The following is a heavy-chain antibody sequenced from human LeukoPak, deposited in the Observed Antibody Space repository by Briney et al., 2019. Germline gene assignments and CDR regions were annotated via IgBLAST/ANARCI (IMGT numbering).Heavy chain of an antibody. Sequence: ASVKVSCKASGYTFTGYYMHWVRQAPGQGLEWMGWINPNSGGTNYAQKFQGRVTMTRDTSISTAYMELSRLRSDDTAVYYCARVPAATGGEGTYYFDYWGQGTLVTVSS. CDR2: INPNSGGT. CDR3: ARVPAATGGEGTYYFDY. V-gene: IGHV1-2*02. D-gene: IGHD2-2*01. J-gene: IGHJ4*02. CDR1: GYTFTGYY.